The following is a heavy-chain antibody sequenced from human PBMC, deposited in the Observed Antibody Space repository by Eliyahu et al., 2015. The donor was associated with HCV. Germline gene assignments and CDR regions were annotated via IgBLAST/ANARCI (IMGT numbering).Heavy chain of an antibody. Sequence: QVQLVESGGGVVQPGRSLRLSCAASGFTFSSYAMHWVRQAPGKGXEWVAVISYDGSNKYYADSVKGRFTISRDNSKNTLYLQMNSLRAEDTAVYYCARDQQTPTYMIVVVSGMDVWGQGTTVTVSS. CDR3: ARDQQTPTYMIVVVSGMDV. CDR1: GFTFSSYA. D-gene: IGHD3-22*01. CDR2: ISYDGSNK. J-gene: IGHJ6*02. V-gene: IGHV3-30-3*01.